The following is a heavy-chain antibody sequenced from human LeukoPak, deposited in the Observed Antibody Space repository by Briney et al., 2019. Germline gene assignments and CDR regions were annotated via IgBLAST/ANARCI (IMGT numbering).Heavy chain of an antibody. V-gene: IGHV1-2*02. CDR3: AREGYCISTTCSSFDY. J-gene: IGHJ4*02. D-gene: IGHD2-2*01. Sequence: ASVKVSCKASGYTFTGYYMHWVRQAPGQGLEWMGWINPNGGGTNYAQKFQGRVTMTRDTSISTAYMELSRLRSDDTAVYYCAREGYCISTTCSSFDYWGQGTLVTVSS. CDR1: GYTFTGYY. CDR2: INPNGGGT.